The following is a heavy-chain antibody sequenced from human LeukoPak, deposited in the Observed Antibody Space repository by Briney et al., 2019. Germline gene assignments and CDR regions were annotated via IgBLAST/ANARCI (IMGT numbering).Heavy chain of an antibody. V-gene: IGHV1-2*04. CDR3: ARDITMVRGVIRGFDP. D-gene: IGHD3-10*01. CDR1: GYTLTGYY. Sequence: ASVKVSCKASGYTLTGYYMHWVRQAPGQGLEWMGWINPNSGGTNYAQKFQGWVTMTRDTSISTAYMELSRLRSDDTAVYYCARDITMVRGVIRGFDPWGQGTLVTVSS. J-gene: IGHJ5*02. CDR2: INPNSGGT.